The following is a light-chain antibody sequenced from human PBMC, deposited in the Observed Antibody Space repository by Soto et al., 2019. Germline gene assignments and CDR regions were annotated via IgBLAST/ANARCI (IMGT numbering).Light chain of an antibody. J-gene: IGKJ1*01. V-gene: IGKV3-15*01. CDR1: QSISDT. CDR3: QQYNNWPWT. CDR2: GAS. Sequence: EIVITQSPSTVSVSPGGRATLSCRASQSISDTLAWYQQKPGQAPRLLIYGASKRATGFPARFSGSGSGTDFTLTISSLQSEDFAVYYCQQYNNWPWTFGQGTKVDIK.